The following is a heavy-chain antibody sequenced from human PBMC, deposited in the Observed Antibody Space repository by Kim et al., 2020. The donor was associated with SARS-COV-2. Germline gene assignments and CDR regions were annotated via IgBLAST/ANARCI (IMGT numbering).Heavy chain of an antibody. V-gene: IGHV1-18*01. CDR3: ARRMFGVVIGASDI. CDR2: ISDYNGDLGDA. CDR1: GYSFTSYG. J-gene: IGHJ3*02. D-gene: IGHD3-3*01. Sequence: ASVKVSCKASGYSFTSYGITWVRQAPGQGLEWMGWISDYNGDLGDANYAQRLQGRLTMTTDTSTRTAYMELRTLRSDDTAVYYCARRMFGVVIGASDIWGQGTMVTVS.